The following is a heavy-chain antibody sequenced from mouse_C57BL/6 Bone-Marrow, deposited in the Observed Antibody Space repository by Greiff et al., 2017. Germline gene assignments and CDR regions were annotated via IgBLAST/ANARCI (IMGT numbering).Heavy chain of an antibody. V-gene: IGHV1-69*01. CDR3: AREGRAHYYGSSYGFAY. Sequence: QVQLQQPGAELVMPGASVKLSCKASGYTFTSYWLHWVKQRPGQGLEWIGEIDPSDSYTNYNQKFKGKSTLTVDKSSSTAYMQLSSLTSEDSAVYYWAREGRAHYYGSSYGFAYWGQGTLVTVSA. D-gene: IGHD1-1*01. CDR1: GYTFTSYW. CDR2: IDPSDSYT. J-gene: IGHJ3*01.